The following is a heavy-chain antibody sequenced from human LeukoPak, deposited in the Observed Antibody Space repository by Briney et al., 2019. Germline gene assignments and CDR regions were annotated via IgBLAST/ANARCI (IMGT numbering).Heavy chain of an antibody. CDR1: GGSISSSSYY. D-gene: IGHD2-8*01. J-gene: IGHJ3*02. CDR2: TYYSGST. V-gene: IGHV4-39*01. Sequence: SETLSLTCTVSGGSISSSSYYWGWIRQPPGKGLEWIGSTYYSGSTYYNPSLKSRVTISVDTSKNQFSLKLSSVTAADTAVYYCARRSACTSGVCYSVFLNPLTHFDIWGQGTMVTVSS. CDR3: ARRSACTSGVCYSVFLNPLTHFDI.